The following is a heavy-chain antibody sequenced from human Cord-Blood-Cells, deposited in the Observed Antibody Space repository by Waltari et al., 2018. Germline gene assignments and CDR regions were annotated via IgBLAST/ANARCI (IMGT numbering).Heavy chain of an antibody. V-gene: IGHV4-39*01. CDR3: ARQGRRDAFDI. J-gene: IGHJ3*02. Sequence: QLQLQESGPGLVKPSETLSLTCTVSGGSISSSSYYCGWIRQPPGKGLEWIGSIYYSGSTYYNPSLKSRVTISVDTSKNQFSLKLSSVTAADTVVYYCARQGRRDAFDIWGQGTMVTVSS. CDR2: IYYSGST. CDR1: GGSISSSSYY.